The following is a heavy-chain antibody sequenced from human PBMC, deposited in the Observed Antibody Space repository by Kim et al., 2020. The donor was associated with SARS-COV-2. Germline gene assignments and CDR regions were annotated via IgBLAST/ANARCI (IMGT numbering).Heavy chain of an antibody. CDR3: ATFQKYSGSYYYYYGMDV. J-gene: IGHJ6*02. CDR2: FDPEDGET. V-gene: IGHV1-24*01. CDR1: GYTLTELS. Sequence: ASVKVSCKVSGYTLTELSMHWVRQAPGKGLEWMGGFDPEDGETIYAQKFQGRVTMTEDTSTDTAYMELSSLRSEDTAVYYCATFQKYSGSYYYYYGMDVWGQGTTVTVSS. D-gene: IGHD5-12*01.